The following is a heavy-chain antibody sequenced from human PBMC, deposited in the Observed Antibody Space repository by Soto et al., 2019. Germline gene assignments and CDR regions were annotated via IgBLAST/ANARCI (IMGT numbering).Heavy chain of an antibody. CDR1: GFTFDDYA. D-gene: IGHD3-3*01. CDR3: TKSWRLYAMDV. J-gene: IGHJ6*04. V-gene: IGHV3-9*01. CDR2: ITWNSGTI. Sequence: EVQLVESGGGLVQPGRSLRLSCAASGFTFDDYAMHWVRQAPGRGLEWVSRITWNSGTIDYADSVKGRFTISRDNAKSFLYRQMNRLRAAYTAFCFCTKSWRLYAMDVWGKGTTVTVSS.